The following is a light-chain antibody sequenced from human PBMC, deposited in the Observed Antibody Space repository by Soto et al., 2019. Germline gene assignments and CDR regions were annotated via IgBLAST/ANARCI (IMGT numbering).Light chain of an antibody. CDR2: GAS. V-gene: IGKV3-20*01. CDR3: QQYDDSRIT. CDR1: QGVSSNS. Sequence: DIVLTQSPGTLSLSPGERVTLSCRASQGVSSNSLAWYLQRPGQPPRLLIYGASRRATGIPDRFSGSGSGTDFTLTITRLEPEDFAVYYCQQYDDSRITFGQGTRLVIK. J-gene: IGKJ5*01.